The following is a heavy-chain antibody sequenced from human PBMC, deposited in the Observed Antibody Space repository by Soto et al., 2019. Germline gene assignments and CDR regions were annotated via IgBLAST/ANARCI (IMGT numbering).Heavy chain of an antibody. CDR3: ARDQGYLDY. CDR2: ISPAGSEK. V-gene: IGHV3-7*01. Sequence: EVQLVESGGGLVQPGGSLRLSCAASRFTFSKYWMSWVRRAPGKGPEWVANISPAGSEKFYVGSVKGRFTISRDNAENSLFLQMNSLRAGDTAVYYCARDQGYLDYWGQGAPVTVSS. CDR1: RFTFSKYW. J-gene: IGHJ4*02. D-gene: IGHD3-16*02.